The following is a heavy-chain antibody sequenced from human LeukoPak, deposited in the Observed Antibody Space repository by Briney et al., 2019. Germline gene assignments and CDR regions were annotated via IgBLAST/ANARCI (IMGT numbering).Heavy chain of an antibody. J-gene: IGHJ6*02. D-gene: IGHD3-10*01. CDR3: ARGPGNTLYYGMDV. V-gene: IGHV3-33*01. Sequence: GRSPRLSCAASGFTFSSYDMYWVRQAPGEGLEWVAVIWYDESNKYYADSVKGRFTISRDNSKNTLYLQMNSLRAEDTAVYYCARGPGNTLYYGMDVWGQGTTVTVSS. CDR1: GFTFSSYD. CDR2: IWYDESNK.